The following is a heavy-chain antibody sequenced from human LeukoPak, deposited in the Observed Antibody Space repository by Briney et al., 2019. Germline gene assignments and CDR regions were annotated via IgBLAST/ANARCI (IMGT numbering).Heavy chain of an antibody. CDR1: GGSISSYH. Sequence: SETLSLTCTASGGSISSYHWNWIRQPPGKGLEWIGYIYYSGSTNYNPSLKSRVTISLDTSKNQLFLKLSSVTAADTAAYYCARGPYGSGSYYNSLDVWGQGTTVTVSS. V-gene: IGHV4-59*01. CDR3: ARGPYGSGSYYNSLDV. CDR2: IYYSGST. J-gene: IGHJ6*02. D-gene: IGHD3-10*01.